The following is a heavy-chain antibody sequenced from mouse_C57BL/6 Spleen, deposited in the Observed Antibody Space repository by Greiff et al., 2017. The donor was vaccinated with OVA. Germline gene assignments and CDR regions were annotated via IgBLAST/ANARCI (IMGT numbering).Heavy chain of an antibody. Sequence: QVQLKQPGAELVRPGSSVKLSCKASGYTFTSYWMHWVKQRPIQGLEWIGNIDPSDSETHYNQKFKDKATLTVDKSSSTAYMQLSSLTSEDSAVYYCARGGYGSTYYYAMDYWGQGTSVTVSS. D-gene: IGHD1-1*01. CDR3: ARGGYGSTYYYAMDY. CDR1: GYTFTSYW. CDR2: IDPSDSET. V-gene: IGHV1-52*01. J-gene: IGHJ4*01.